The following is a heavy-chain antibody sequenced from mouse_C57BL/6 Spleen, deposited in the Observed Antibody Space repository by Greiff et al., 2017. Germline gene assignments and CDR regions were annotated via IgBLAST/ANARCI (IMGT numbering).Heavy chain of an antibody. CDR2: ISYDGSN. CDR3: ARDRLLDY. Sequence: ESGPGLVKPSQSLSLTCSVTGYSITSGYYWNWIRQFPGNKLEWMGYISYDGSNNYNPSLKNRISITRDTSKNQFFLKLNSVTTEDTATYYCARDRLLDYWGQGTTLTVSS. D-gene: IGHD1-1*01. CDR1: GYSITSGYY. J-gene: IGHJ2*01. V-gene: IGHV3-6*01.